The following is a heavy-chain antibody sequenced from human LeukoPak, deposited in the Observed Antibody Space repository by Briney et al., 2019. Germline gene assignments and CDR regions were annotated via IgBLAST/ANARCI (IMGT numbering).Heavy chain of an antibody. J-gene: IGHJ1*01. CDR1: GFTFSSYS. V-gene: IGHV3-21*01. CDR3: ARVGSSWYTAEYFQH. Sequence: GGSLRLSCAASGFTFSSYSMNWVRQAPGKGLEWVSSISSSSSYIYYADSVKGRFTISRDNAKNSLYLQMNSLRAEDTAVYYCARVGSSWYTAEYFQHWGQGTLVTVSS. CDR2: ISSSSSYI. D-gene: IGHD6-13*01.